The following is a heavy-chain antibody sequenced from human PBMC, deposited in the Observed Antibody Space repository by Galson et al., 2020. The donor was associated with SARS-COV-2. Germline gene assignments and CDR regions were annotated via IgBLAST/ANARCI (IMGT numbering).Heavy chain of an antibody. CDR3: ARGFIQTGPFYHYGMDV. J-gene: IGHJ6*02. D-gene: IGHD1-1*01. CDR2: INSDGTTT. V-gene: IGHV3-74*01. CDR1: GFTFRNYW. Sequence: ALHGESLKISCAASGFTFRNYWMYWVRQVPGKGLVWVSRINSDGTTTNYADSVKGRFTISRDNAENTLYLQMNSLRVDDTATYYCARGFIQTGPFYHYGMDVWGQGTTVTVSS.